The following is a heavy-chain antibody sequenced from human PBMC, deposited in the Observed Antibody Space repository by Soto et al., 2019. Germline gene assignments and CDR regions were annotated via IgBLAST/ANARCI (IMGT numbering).Heavy chain of an antibody. J-gene: IGHJ4*02. D-gene: IGHD2-2*01. Sequence: EVQLLESGGGLVQPGGSLTLSCAASGFTFSDYTMSWVRQAPGKVLECISVILSDYNTYYAGSVRGRFTISRDNSKNTLYLEVNRLSAGDTAVYYCARCTRGYFGYWGQGALVTVSS. CDR1: GFTFSDYT. V-gene: IGHV3-23*03. CDR3: ARCTRGYFGY. CDR2: ILSDYNT.